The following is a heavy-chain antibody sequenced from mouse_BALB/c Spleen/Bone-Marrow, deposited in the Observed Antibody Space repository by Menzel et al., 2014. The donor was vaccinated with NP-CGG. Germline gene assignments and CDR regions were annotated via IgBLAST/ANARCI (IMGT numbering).Heavy chain of an antibody. Sequence: VQLQQSGADLVRPWASVKLSCKASGYTFTSYWINWVKQRPGQGLEWIGNIYPSDSYTNYNQKFKDKATLTVDKSSSTAYMQLSSPTSEESAVYYCKKSYGSSYEYYFDYWGQGTTLTVSS. D-gene: IGHD1-1*01. CDR1: GYTFTSYW. CDR2: IYPSDSYT. CDR3: KKSYGSSYEYYFDY. V-gene: IGHV1-69*02. J-gene: IGHJ2*01.